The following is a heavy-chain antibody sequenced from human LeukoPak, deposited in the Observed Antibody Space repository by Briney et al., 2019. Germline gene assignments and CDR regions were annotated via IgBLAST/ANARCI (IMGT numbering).Heavy chain of an antibody. J-gene: IGHJ3*02. CDR1: GYSFTSYW. D-gene: IGHD3-9*01. Sequence: GESLKISCKGSGYSFTSYWIGWVRQMPGKGLEWMGIIYPGDSDTRYSPSFQGQVTISADKSTSTAYLQWSSLKASDTAIYYCTRRNPLTDAFDIWGQGTMVTVSS. V-gene: IGHV5-51*01. CDR2: IYPGDSDT. CDR3: TRRNPLTDAFDI.